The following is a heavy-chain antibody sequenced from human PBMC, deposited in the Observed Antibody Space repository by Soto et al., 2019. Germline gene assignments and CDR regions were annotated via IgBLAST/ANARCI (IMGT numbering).Heavy chain of an antibody. J-gene: IGHJ4*02. D-gene: IGHD2-15*01. CDR3: ARVASGGTYYFDY. CDR1: VYTFTSYG. CDR2: MNPHSGNT. Sequence: ASVKVSCKPCVYTFTSYGISWVRQATGQGLEWMGWMNPHSGNTGFAQKFQGRLTMTRDTSKSTAYMEVSSLRSEDTAIFYCARVASGGTYYFDYWGQGPLVTVSS. V-gene: IGHV1-8*02.